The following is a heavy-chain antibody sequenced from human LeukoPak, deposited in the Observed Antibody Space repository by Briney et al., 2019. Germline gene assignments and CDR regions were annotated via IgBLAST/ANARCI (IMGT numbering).Heavy chain of an antibody. Sequence: ASVKVSCKASGYTFTSYYMHWVRQAPGQGLEWMGIINPSGGSTSYAQKFQGRVTMTRNTSISTAYMELSSLRSEDTAVYYCARGRGSSWSGFGIYVDPWGQGTLVTVSS. CDR2: INPSGGST. J-gene: IGHJ5*02. V-gene: IGHV1-46*01. D-gene: IGHD6-13*01. CDR1: GYTFTSYY. CDR3: ARGRGSSWSGFGIYVDP.